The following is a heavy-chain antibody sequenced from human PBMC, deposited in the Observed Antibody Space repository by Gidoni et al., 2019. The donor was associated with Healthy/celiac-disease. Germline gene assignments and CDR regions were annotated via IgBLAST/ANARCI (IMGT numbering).Heavy chain of an antibody. Sequence: QVQLQQWGAGLLKPSETLSLTCAVYGGSFSGYYWSGIRQPPGKGLEWIGEINHSGSPNYNPSLKSRVTISVDTSKNQFSLKLSSVTAADTAVYYCSRKSKVRGVIGGYYYYYGMDVWGQGTTVTVSS. CDR1: GGSFSGYY. D-gene: IGHD3-10*01. CDR3: SRKSKVRGVIGGYYYYYGMDV. CDR2: INHSGSP. V-gene: IGHV4-34*01. J-gene: IGHJ6*02.